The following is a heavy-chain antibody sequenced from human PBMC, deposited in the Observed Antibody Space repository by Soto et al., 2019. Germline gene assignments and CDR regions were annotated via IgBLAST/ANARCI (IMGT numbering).Heavy chain of an antibody. CDR2: VRSETYGGST. Sequence: GGSLRLSCSASGFVFGDYAVTWVRQALGKGLEWVGVVRSETYGGSTEYAASVKGRFRISRDDSQSIAYLQMTSLKTEDTAVYYCTRGRGTSGWYADYWGKGILVTVSS. CDR1: GFVFGDYA. V-gene: IGHV3-49*04. D-gene: IGHD6-13*01. CDR3: TRGRGTSGWYADY. J-gene: IGHJ4*02.